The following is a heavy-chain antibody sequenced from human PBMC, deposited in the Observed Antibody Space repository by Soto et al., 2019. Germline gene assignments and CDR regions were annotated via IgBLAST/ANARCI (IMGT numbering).Heavy chain of an antibody. CDR2: IHVTGYT. CDR1: VDSITSGSYS. J-gene: IGHJ4*02. Sequence: PSETLSLTCSFSVDSITSGSYSWSWIRQAPWKGLEWIGNIHVTGYTSFNPSLKRRLTMSVDTSQNQFSLYLNSVTAADTAVYYCARGGALRTYGHVPLAFWGQGTLVTVSS. CDR3: ARGGALRTYGHVPLAF. V-gene: IGHV4-30-2*01. D-gene: IGHD3-3*02.